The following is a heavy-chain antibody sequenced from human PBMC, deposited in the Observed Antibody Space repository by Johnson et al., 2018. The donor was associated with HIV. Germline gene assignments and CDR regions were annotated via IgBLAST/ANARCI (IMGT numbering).Heavy chain of an antibody. CDR1: GFTFSSSW. Sequence: QVQLVESGGGLVQPGGSLRLSCAASGFTFSSSWMHWVRQAPGKGLQWVGIISSDGSIKYYADSVKGRFTISRDNSKNTLYMQMNSLRVEDTAVYYCARLPSGYSRDDLDIWGQGTMVTVSS. CDR3: ARLPSGYSRDDLDI. J-gene: IGHJ3*02. V-gene: IGHV3-30*03. CDR2: ISSDGSIK. D-gene: IGHD5-18*01.